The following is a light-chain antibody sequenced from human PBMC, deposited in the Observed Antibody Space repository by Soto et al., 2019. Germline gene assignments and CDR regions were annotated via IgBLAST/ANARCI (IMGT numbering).Light chain of an antibody. J-gene: IGLJ1*01. CDR3: SSYTTSNTPLYV. Sequence: QSALTQPASVSGSPGQSITISCTGTSSDVAAYNYVSWFQHHAGKAPKLMLYDVNNRPSGVSNRFSGSKSGNTASLTISGLQVEDEADYYCSSYTTSNTPLYVFGTRTKLTVL. V-gene: IGLV2-14*03. CDR1: SSDVAAYNY. CDR2: DVN.